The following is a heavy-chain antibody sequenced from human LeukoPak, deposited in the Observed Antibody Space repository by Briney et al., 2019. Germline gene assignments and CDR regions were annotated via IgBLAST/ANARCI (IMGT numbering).Heavy chain of an antibody. CDR1: GYTFTGYY. V-gene: IGHV1-2*02. Sequence: ASVKVSCKASGYTFTGYYMHWVRQAPGQGLEWMGWINPNSGGTDYAQKFQGRVTMTRDTSISTAYMELSRLRSDDTAVYYCARGFVSQGRFDYWGQGTLVTVSS. J-gene: IGHJ4*02. CDR2: INPNSGGT. CDR3: ARGFVSQGRFDY. D-gene: IGHD3-10*01.